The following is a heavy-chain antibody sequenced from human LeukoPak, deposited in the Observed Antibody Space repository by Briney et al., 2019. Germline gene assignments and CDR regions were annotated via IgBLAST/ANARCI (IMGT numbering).Heavy chain of an antibody. V-gene: IGHV3-64*01. CDR3: ARSRGPYDILTGYSFDY. Sequence: PGGSLRFSCAASGFTFSSYAMHWVRQAPGKGLEYVSDIGNNGGSTYYANSVKGRFSISRDNSKNTLYLQMGSLRAEDMAVYYCARSRGPYDILTGYSFDYWVQGALVTVSS. J-gene: IGHJ4*02. D-gene: IGHD3-9*01. CDR2: IGNNGGST. CDR1: GFTFSSYA.